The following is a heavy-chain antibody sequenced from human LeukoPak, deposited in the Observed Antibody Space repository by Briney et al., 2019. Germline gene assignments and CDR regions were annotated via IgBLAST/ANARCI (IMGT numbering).Heavy chain of an antibody. D-gene: IGHD6-19*01. V-gene: IGHV3-7*01. CDR3: ARVDSSGWGYYYYYGMDV. Sequence: GGSLRLSCAASGFTFSSYWMSWVRRAPGKGLEWVANIKQDGSEKYYVDSVKGRFTISRDNAKNSLYLQMNSLRAEDTAVYYCARVDSSGWGYYYYYGMDVWGQGTTVTVSS. CDR1: GFTFSSYW. CDR2: IKQDGSEK. J-gene: IGHJ6*02.